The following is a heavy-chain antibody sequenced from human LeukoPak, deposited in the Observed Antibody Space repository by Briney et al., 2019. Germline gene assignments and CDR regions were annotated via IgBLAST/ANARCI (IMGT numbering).Heavy chain of an antibody. CDR3: ATWYSYGYYFDY. CDR1: GYTLTELS. CDR2: LDPEDGET. Sequence: ASVKVSCKVSGYTLTELSMHWVRQAPGKGLEWMGGLDPEDGETIYAQKFQGRVTMTEDTSTDTAYMELSSLRSEDTAVYYCATWYSYGYYFDYWGQGTLVTVSS. J-gene: IGHJ4*02. D-gene: IGHD5-18*01. V-gene: IGHV1-24*01.